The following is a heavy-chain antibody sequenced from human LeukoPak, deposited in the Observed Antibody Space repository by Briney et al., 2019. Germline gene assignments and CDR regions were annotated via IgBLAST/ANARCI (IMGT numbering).Heavy chain of an antibody. V-gene: IGHV3-23*01. CDR1: GFTFSSYA. CDR3: AKFSGSSYWLDAFDI. CDR2: LSGSGAST. Sequence: GGSLRLSCAASGFTFSSYAMTWVRQAPGKGLEWVSALSGSGASTYYADSVKGRFTISRDNSKNTLYLQMNSLRAEDTAVYYCAKFSGSSYWLDAFDIWGQGTMVTVSS. D-gene: IGHD6-13*01. J-gene: IGHJ3*02.